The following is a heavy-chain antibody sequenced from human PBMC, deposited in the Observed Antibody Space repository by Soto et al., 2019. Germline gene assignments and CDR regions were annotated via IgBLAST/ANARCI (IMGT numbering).Heavy chain of an antibody. CDR3: ARGSEDLTSNFDY. V-gene: IGHV3-21*06. CDR2: ISSTTNYI. J-gene: IGHJ4*02. Sequence: GSLRLSCAASGFTFSRYSINCVRQSPLKGLEWVSSISSTTNYIYYGDSMKGRFTISRDNAKNSLYLEMNSLRAEDTAVYYCARGSEDLTSNFDYWGQGTLVTVS. CDR1: GFTFSRYS.